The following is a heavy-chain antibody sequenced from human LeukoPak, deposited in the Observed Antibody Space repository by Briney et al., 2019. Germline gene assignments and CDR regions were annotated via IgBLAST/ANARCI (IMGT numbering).Heavy chain of an antibody. CDR1: GFTFSSYA. J-gene: IGHJ4*02. V-gene: IGHV3-23*01. Sequence: GGSLRLSCAASGFTFSSYAMSWVRQAPGKGLEWVSAISGSGGSTYYADSVKGRFTISRDNAKNTLYLQMNSLRAEDTAVYYCARDPYSSSWYDYWGQGTLVTVSS. CDR2: ISGSGGST. D-gene: IGHD6-13*01. CDR3: ARDPYSSSWYDY.